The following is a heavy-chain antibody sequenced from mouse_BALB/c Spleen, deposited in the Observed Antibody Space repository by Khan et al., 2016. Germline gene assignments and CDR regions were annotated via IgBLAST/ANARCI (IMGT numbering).Heavy chain of an antibody. CDR3: ARSGYGYDY. CDR2: IYPGDGDT. CDR1: GYAFSIYW. V-gene: IGHV1-80*01. J-gene: IGHJ2*01. Sequence: QVQLQQSGAELVRPGSSVKISCKASGYAFSIYWMNWVKQRPGQGLEWIGQIYPGDGDTDYNGKFKDKATLTADKSSSTAYMQHSSLTSEDSAVYFCARSGYGYDYWGQGTTLTVSS. D-gene: IGHD2-2*01.